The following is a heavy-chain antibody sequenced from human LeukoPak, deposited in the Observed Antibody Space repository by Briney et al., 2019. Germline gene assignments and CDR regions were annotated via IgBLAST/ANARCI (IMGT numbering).Heavy chain of an antibody. CDR3: AREVAGTHPFDS. V-gene: IGHV3-23*01. CDR2: ISGGCRST. D-gene: IGHD6-19*01. Sequence: GGSLRLSCAASGFTFSTYAMNWVRQAPGKGLESVSAISGGCRSTFHADSVKGRFTISRDNSKNTLYLQMNSLRDEDTAVYYCAREVAGTHPFDSWGQGTLVTVSS. J-gene: IGHJ4*02. CDR1: GFTFSTYA.